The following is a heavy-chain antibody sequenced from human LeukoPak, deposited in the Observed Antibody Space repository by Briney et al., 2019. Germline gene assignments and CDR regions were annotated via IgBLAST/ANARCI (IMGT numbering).Heavy chain of an antibody. CDR2: INPSGGST. CDR1: GYTFTSYY. D-gene: IGHD6-13*01. J-gene: IGHJ6*03. Sequence: ASVKVSCKASGYTFTSYYMHWVRQAPGQGLEWMGIINPSGGSTSYAQKFQGRVTMTRDTSTSTVHMELSSLRSEDTAVYYCARDRDSSSWYDLPYYYSMDVWGKGTTVTVSS. CDR3: ARDRDSSSWYDLPYYYSMDV. V-gene: IGHV1-46*01.